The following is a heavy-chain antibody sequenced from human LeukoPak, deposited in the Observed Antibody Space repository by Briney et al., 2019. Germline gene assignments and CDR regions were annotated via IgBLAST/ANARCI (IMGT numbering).Heavy chain of an antibody. CDR3: ARGLNPWYYDFWSGYYPCYFDY. V-gene: IGHV4-34*01. CDR2: INHSGST. J-gene: IGHJ4*02. Sequence: SETLSLTCAVYGGSFSGYYWSWIRQPPGKGLEWIGEINHSGSTNYNPSLKSRVTISVDTSKDQFSLKLSSVTAADTAVYYCARGLNPWYYDFWSGYYPCYFDYWGQGTLVTVSS. D-gene: IGHD3-3*01. CDR1: GGSFSGYY.